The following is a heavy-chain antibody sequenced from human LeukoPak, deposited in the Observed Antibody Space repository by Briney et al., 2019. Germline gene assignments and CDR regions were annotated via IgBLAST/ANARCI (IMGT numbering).Heavy chain of an antibody. CDR3: TTNGLLWFGELLLGAFDI. Sequence: GGSLRLSCAASGFTFSNAWMSWVRQAPGKGLEWVGRIKSKTDGGTTDYAAPVKGRFTISRDDSKNTLYLQMNSLKTEDTAGYYCTTNGLLWFGELLLGAFDIWGQGTMVTVSS. D-gene: IGHD3-10*01. J-gene: IGHJ3*02. CDR2: IKSKTDGGTT. V-gene: IGHV3-15*01. CDR1: GFTFSNAW.